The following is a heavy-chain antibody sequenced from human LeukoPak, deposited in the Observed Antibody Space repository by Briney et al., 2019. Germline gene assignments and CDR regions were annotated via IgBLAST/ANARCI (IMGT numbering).Heavy chain of an antibody. D-gene: IGHD6-19*01. V-gene: IGHV3-33*06. CDR2: IWYDGSNK. CDR1: GFTFSSYG. Sequence: GRSLRLSCAASGFTFSSYGMHWVRQAPGKGLEWVAVIWYDGSNKYYADSVKGRFTISRDNSKNTLYLQMNSLRAEDTAVYYCAKVDRQWLTHFDYWGQGTLVTVSS. J-gene: IGHJ4*02. CDR3: AKVDRQWLTHFDY.